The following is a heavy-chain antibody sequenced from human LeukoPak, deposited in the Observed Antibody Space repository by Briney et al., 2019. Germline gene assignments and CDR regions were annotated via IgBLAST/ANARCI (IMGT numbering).Heavy chain of an antibody. CDR1: GFTFSSYS. CDR2: ISSSSSYI. D-gene: IGHD3-22*01. CDR3: ARDPSYYYDSSGGDY. J-gene: IGHJ4*02. V-gene: IGHV3-21*01. Sequence: PGGSLRLSCAASGFTFSSYSMNWVRQAPGKGLEWVSSISSSSSYIYYADSVKGRFTISRDNAKNSLYLQMNSLRAEDTAVHYCARDPSYYYDSSGGDYWGQGTLVTVSS.